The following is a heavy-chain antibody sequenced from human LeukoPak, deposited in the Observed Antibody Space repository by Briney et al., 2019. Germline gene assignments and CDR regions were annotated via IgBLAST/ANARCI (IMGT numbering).Heavy chain of an antibody. D-gene: IGHD6-19*01. Sequence: SETLSLTCTVSGGSISTYSWTWIRQPPGKGLEWIGNIYYSGSTNYDPSLKSRVTISIDTSKNQFSLKVSSVTAADTAVYYCARAHSSGWPHMFDPWGQGTLVTVPS. CDR3: ARAHSSGWPHMFDP. CDR2: IYYSGST. J-gene: IGHJ5*02. CDR1: GGSISTYS. V-gene: IGHV4-59*01.